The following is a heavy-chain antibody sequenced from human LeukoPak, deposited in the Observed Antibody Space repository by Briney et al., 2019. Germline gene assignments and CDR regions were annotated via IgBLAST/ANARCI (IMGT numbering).Heavy chain of an antibody. CDR2: IIPIFGTA. J-gene: IGHJ4*02. V-gene: IGHV1-69*01. D-gene: IGHD5-24*01. CDR3: AADGGVEMATIMGY. CDR1: GGTFSSYA. Sequence: SVKVSCKASGGTFSSYAISWVRQAPGQGLEWMGGIIPIFGTANYAQKFQGRVTITADESTSTAYMELSSLRSEDTAVYYCAADGGVEMATIMGYWGQGTLVTVSS.